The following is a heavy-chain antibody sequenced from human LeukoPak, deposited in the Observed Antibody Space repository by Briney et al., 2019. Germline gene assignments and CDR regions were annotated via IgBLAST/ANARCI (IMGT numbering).Heavy chain of an antibody. J-gene: IGHJ4*02. CDR3: AGERGEEYSSGWYKTNYFYN. Sequence: SETLSLTCTVSGFSISSGYFWGWIRQPPGKGLECIGSIYHSGSTYYNPSLKSRVTISVDTSKNQFSVKLTSVTGADTAVYYCAGERGEEYSSGWYKTNYFYNWGQGIRVTVSS. D-gene: IGHD6-19*01. V-gene: IGHV4-38-2*02. CDR2: IYHSGST. CDR1: GFSISSGYF.